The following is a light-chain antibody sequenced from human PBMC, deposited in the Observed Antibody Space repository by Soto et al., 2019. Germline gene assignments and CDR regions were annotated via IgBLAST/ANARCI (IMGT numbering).Light chain of an antibody. Sequence: EIVLTQSPATLSLSPGERATLSCRASQTVSNSLAWYQQKPGQAPRLLMYDASNRATGIPARFSGRGSGTDFTLTISSLEPEDSAVYYCQQRSNLPLYTFGQGTKLEIK. CDR1: QTVSNS. CDR2: DAS. V-gene: IGKV3-11*01. J-gene: IGKJ2*01. CDR3: QQRSNLPLYT.